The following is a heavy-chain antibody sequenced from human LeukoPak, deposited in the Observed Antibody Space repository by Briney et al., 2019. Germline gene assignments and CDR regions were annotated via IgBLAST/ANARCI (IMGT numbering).Heavy chain of an antibody. CDR2: ISSSGSTI. Sequence: GGSLRLSCAASGFTLSDYYMSWIRQAPGKGLEWVSYISSSGSTIYYADSVKGRFTISRDNAKNSLYLQMNSLRAEDTAVYYCARVSAVAGTFWFDPWGQGTLVTVSS. J-gene: IGHJ5*02. CDR3: ARVSAVAGTFWFDP. D-gene: IGHD6-19*01. V-gene: IGHV3-11*01. CDR1: GFTLSDYY.